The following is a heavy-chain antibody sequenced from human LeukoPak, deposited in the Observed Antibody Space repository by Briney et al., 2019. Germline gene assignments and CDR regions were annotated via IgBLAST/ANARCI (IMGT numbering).Heavy chain of an antibody. CDR3: SRGGYYSGS. Sequence: SETLSLTCTVSGGSISSYYWSWIRQPPGKGLEWIGCIYSSGSTNYNPSLKSRVTISVDTSKNQLSLTLSSVTAADTAVYYCSRGGYYSGSWGQGTLVTVSS. J-gene: IGHJ4*02. CDR1: GGSISSYY. V-gene: IGHV4-59*01. CDR2: IYSSGST. D-gene: IGHD3-22*01.